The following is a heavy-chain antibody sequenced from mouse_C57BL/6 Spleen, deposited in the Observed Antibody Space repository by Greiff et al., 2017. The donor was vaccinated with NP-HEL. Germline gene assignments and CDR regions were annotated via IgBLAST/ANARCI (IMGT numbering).Heavy chain of an antibody. Sequence: EVQRVESGGDLVKPGGSLKLSCAASGFTFSSYGMSWVRQTPDKRLEWVATISSGGSYTYYPDSVKGRFTISRDNAKNTLYLQMSSLKSEDTAMYYCARNDGPYYFDYWGQGTTLSVSS. D-gene: IGHD2-3*01. CDR2: ISSGGSYT. J-gene: IGHJ2*01. V-gene: IGHV5-6*01. CDR1: GFTFSSYG. CDR3: ARNDGPYYFDY.